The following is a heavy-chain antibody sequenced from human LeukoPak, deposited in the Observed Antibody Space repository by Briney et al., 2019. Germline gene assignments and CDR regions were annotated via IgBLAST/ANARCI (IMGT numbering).Heavy chain of an antibody. V-gene: IGHV1-46*01. CDR3: ARYYYFDC. J-gene: IGHJ4*02. CDR2: IDPSGGST. CDR1: GYTFTSYY. Sequence: ASVKVSCKASGYTFTSYYIHWVRQAPGLGLEWMGVIDPSGGSTTYAQRFQGRVTMTRDTSSSTVYMELSSLRSEDTAVYYCARYYYFDCWGQGTRVTVSS.